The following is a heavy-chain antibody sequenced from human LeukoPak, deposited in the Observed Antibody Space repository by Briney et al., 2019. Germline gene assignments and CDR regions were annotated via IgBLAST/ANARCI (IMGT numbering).Heavy chain of an antibody. V-gene: IGHV3-15*01. J-gene: IGHJ5*02. Sequence: GGSLRLSCAASGFTFSSYAMSWVRQAPGKGLEWVGRIKSKTDGGTTDYAAPVKGRFTISRDDSKNTLYLQMNSLKTEDTAVYYCTTGAYCTNGVCYTGFSWFDPWGQGTLVTVSS. CDR1: GFTFSSYA. CDR3: TTGAYCTNGVCYTGFSWFDP. D-gene: IGHD2-8*01. CDR2: IKSKTDGGTT.